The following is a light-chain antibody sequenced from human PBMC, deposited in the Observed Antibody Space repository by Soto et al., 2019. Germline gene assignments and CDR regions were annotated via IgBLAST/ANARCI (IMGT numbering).Light chain of an antibody. J-gene: IGLJ1*01. CDR2: DVN. CDR3: SSYTSRSTLV. V-gene: IGLV2-11*01. CDR1: SSDVGGYDY. Sequence: QSVLTQPRSVSGSPGQSVTISCTGTSSDVGGYDYVSWYQHHPGKAPKVTIYDVNKRPSGVPDRFSGSKSGNTASLTISGLQAEDEADYYCSSYTSRSTLVFGTGTKVTVL.